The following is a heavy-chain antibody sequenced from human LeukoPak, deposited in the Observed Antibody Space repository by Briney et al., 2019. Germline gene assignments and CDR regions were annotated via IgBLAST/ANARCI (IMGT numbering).Heavy chain of an antibody. CDR1: GFTVSSFS. CDR2: ISNDGSHR. D-gene: IGHD4-23*01. CDR3: ARDPNRLADYGGDYFDH. J-gene: IGHJ4*02. V-gene: IGHV3-30*04. Sequence: GGSLTLSCALSGFTVSSFSMHWVRQAPGDGLEWVADISNDGSHRYYADSVKGRFTISRDKSNNTLSLEMNTLRPEDTALFYCARDPNRLADYGGDYFDHWGQGTLVTVSS.